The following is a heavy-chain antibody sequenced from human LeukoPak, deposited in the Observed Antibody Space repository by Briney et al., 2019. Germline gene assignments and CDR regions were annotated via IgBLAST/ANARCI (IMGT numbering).Heavy chain of an antibody. Sequence: SETLSLTCTVSGYSISSGYYWSWIRQPPGKGLEWIGEINHSGSTNYNPSLKSRVTIPVDTSKNQFSLKLSSVTAADTAVYYCARRGVAIWPGYFDYWGQGTLVTVSS. CDR3: ARRGVAIWPGYFDY. CDR1: GYSISSGYY. J-gene: IGHJ4*02. CDR2: INHSGST. V-gene: IGHV4-38-2*02. D-gene: IGHD3-3*01.